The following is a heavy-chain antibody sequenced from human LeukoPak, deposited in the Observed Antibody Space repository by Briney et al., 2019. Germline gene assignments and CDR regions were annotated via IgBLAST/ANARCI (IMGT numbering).Heavy chain of an antibody. CDR2: ITPMSATP. CDR3: AGDPPGTPVGFDI. CDR1: ASTFSRYA. D-gene: IGHD3-10*01. J-gene: IGHJ3*02. Sequence: SVKVSCKTSASTFSRYAISWVRQAPGQGLECMGRITPMSATPSQTQWIQGRVTITADISTNTVYLDLSSLRSEDTALYFCAGDPPGTPVGFDIWGQGTMVTVSS. V-gene: IGHV1-69*06.